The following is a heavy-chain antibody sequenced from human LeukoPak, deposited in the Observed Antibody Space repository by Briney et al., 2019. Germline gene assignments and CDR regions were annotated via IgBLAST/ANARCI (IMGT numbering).Heavy chain of an antibody. Sequence: GGSLRLSCAASGFTFSNACMSWVRQAPGKGLEWVGRIKSKTDGGTTDYAAPVKGRFTISRDDSKNTLYLQMNSLKTEDTAVYYCARSGWDFHFDYWGQGTLVTVSS. J-gene: IGHJ4*02. CDR3: ARSGWDFHFDY. V-gene: IGHV3-15*01. D-gene: IGHD6-19*01. CDR1: GFTFSNAC. CDR2: IKSKTDGGTT.